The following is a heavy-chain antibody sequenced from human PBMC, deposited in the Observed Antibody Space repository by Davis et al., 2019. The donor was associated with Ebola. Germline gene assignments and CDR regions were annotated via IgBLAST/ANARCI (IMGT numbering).Heavy chain of an antibody. CDR1: GFTFSSYA. Sequence: PGGSLRLSWAASGFTFSSYAMHWVRQAPGKGLEWVAVISYDGSNKYYADSVKGRFTISRDNSKNTLYLQMNSLRAEDTAVYYCARGGLRRSDYYFDYWGQGTLVTVSS. V-gene: IGHV3-30-3*01. CDR2: ISYDGSNK. CDR3: ARGGLRRSDYYFDY. J-gene: IGHJ4*02.